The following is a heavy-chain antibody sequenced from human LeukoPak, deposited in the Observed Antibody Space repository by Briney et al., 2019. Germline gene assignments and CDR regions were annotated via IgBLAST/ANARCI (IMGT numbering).Heavy chain of an antibody. CDR2: IIPIFGTA. CDR1: GGTFISYA. D-gene: IGHD3-9*01. V-gene: IGHV1-69*01. CDR3: ARTYDILPSWFDP. Sequence: WASVKVSCKASGGTFISYAISWVRQAPGQGREWMGGIIPIFGTANYAQKFQGRVTITADESTSTAYMELSSLRSEDTAVYYCARTYDILPSWFDPWGQGTLVTVSS. J-gene: IGHJ5*02.